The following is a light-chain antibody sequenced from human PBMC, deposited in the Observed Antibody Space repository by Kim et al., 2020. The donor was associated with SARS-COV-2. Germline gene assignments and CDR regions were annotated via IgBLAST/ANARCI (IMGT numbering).Light chain of an antibody. J-gene: IGLJ2*01. CDR1: KLGDKY. CDR3: QAWDSSTVV. Sequence: VSPGQTASITCSGDKLGDKYVCWYQQKPGQSPVLVIYEETKRPSGIPERFSGSNSGNTATLTIGGTQAMDEADYYCQAWDSSTVVFGGGTQLTVL. V-gene: IGLV3-1*01. CDR2: EET.